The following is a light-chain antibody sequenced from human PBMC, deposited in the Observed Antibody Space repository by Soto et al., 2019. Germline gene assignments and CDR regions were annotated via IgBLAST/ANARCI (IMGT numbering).Light chain of an antibody. Sequence: THLTLSPGFRSASVGGSGYITCRASQSISTHLSWYQQKPGKAPKLLIYAASSLQSWVPSRFTGSGSGTDFTLTISSLQPEDFATYYCQQSYTSSWTFGQGTQVDIK. CDR2: AAS. V-gene: IGKV1-39*01. CDR1: QSISTH. J-gene: IGKJ1*01. CDR3: QQSYTSSWT.